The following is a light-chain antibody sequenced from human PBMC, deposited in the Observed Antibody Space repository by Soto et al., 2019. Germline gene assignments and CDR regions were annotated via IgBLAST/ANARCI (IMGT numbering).Light chain of an antibody. Sequence: QSVLTQPASVSGSPGQSITISCTGTSSDVGGYNYVSWYQQHPGKAPKLMIYDVSNRPSGISNRFSGSKSGNTASLTISGIQAEDEAAYYCSSSTSSSTYVFGTGTKLTVL. CDR2: DVS. V-gene: IGLV2-14*01. CDR1: SSDVGGYNY. CDR3: SSSTSSSTYV. J-gene: IGLJ1*01.